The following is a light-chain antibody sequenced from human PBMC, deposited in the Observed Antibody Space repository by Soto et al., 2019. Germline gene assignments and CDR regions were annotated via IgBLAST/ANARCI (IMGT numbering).Light chain of an antibody. Sequence: QPVLTQSSSASASLGSSVELTCTLSSGHSTYIIAWHQQQPGKAPRYLMKLEGSGSYNKGSGVPDRFSGSSSGADRYLTISNLQVEDEADYYCETWDINTHVVFGGGTKLTVL. V-gene: IGLV4-60*02. CDR3: ETWDINTHVV. J-gene: IGLJ2*01. CDR1: SGHSTYI. CDR2: LEGSGSY.